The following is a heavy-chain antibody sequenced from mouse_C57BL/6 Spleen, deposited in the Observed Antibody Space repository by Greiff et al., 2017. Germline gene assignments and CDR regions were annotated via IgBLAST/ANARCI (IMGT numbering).Heavy chain of an antibody. Sequence: EVMLVESGGDLVKPGGSLKLSCAASGFTFSSYGMSWVRQTPDKRLEWVATISSGGSYTYYPDSVKGRFNISRDNAKNTLYLQMSSLKSEDTAMYYCARQITGTSFDYWGQGTTLTVSS. CDR2: ISSGGSYT. CDR3: ARQITGTSFDY. V-gene: IGHV5-6*01. D-gene: IGHD4-1*01. J-gene: IGHJ2*01. CDR1: GFTFSSYG.